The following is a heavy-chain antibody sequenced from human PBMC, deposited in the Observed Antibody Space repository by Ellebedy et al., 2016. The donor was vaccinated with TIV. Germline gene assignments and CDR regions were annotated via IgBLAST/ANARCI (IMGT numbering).Heavy chain of an antibody. Sequence: SVKVSCXASAGTFTTYAFSWVRQAPGQGLEWMGGIIPLLGTANYAQKFQGRVTITADESTRKAYMELSSLRSEDTAVYYCARGRTTAHDYYYMDVWGKGTTVTVSS. D-gene: IGHD4-17*01. V-gene: IGHV1-69*13. CDR3: ARGRTTAHDYYYMDV. J-gene: IGHJ6*03. CDR1: AGTFTTYA. CDR2: IIPLLGTA.